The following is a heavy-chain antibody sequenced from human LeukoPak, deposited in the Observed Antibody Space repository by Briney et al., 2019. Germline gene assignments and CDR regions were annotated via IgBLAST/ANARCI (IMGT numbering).Heavy chain of an antibody. Sequence: GGSLRLSCAASGFSFSSYWMSWVRQAPGKGLEWVANIKQDGSEKYYVDSVKGRFTVSRDNAKMSLYLEMNGLRAEDTAVYYCARVAGWYKSLTWYSYMDVWGKGTSVTVSS. CDR3: ARVAGWYKSLTWYSYMDV. CDR1: GFSFSSYW. CDR2: IKQDGSEK. D-gene: IGHD6-19*01. J-gene: IGHJ6*03. V-gene: IGHV3-7*01.